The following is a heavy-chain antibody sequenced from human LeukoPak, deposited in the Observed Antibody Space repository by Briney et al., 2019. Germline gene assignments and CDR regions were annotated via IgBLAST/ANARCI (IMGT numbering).Heavy chain of an antibody. CDR3: ARITIFGVVKLEAFDI. Sequence: GGSLRLSCAASGFTFDDYAMHWVRQAPGKGLEWVSLISWDGGSTYYADSVKGRFTISRDNSKNSLYLQMNSLRAEDTAVYYCARITIFGVVKLEAFDIWGQGTMVTVSS. CDR2: ISWDGGST. J-gene: IGHJ3*02. D-gene: IGHD3-3*01. V-gene: IGHV3-43D*03. CDR1: GFTFDDYA.